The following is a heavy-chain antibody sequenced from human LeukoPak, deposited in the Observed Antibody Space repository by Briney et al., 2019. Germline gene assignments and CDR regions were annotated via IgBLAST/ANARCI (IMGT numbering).Heavy chain of an antibody. CDR1: GFTVGTNS. CDR3: AKYIPSSSGYDY. Sequence: GGSLRLSCAASGFTVGTNSMSWVRQSPGKGLEWVSVIYSGGSTYYADSVNGRFTISRDNSKNTLYLQMNSLRAGDTAVYYCAKYIPSSSGYDYWGQGTLVTVSS. J-gene: IGHJ4*02. D-gene: IGHD3-22*01. CDR2: IYSGGST. V-gene: IGHV3-53*01.